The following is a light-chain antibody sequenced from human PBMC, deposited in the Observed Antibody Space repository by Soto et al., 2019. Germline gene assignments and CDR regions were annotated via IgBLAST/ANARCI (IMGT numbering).Light chain of an antibody. CDR2: SNN. CDR3: AAWDDNLNVV. Sequence: QSVLTQPPSASGTPGQRVTISCSGSSSNIRSNTVNWYQQLPGTAPRLLIYSNNQRPSGVADRFSGSKSGTSASLAISGLQSEDVADYYCAAWDDNLNVVFGGGTKLTVL. J-gene: IGLJ2*01. V-gene: IGLV1-44*01. CDR1: SSNIRSNT.